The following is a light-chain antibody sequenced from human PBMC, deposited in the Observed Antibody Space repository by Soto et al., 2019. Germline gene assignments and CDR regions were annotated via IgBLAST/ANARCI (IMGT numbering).Light chain of an antibody. CDR1: SSNIGAGYD. V-gene: IGLV1-40*01. Sequence: QSVLTQPPSVSGAPGQRVTISCTGSSSNIGAGYDVHWYQQLPGTAPKLLIYGNSNRPSGVPDRFSGSKSGTSASLAITGLQPEDEADYYCLLFYGGAQVFGAGTKLTVL. CDR3: LLFYGGAQV. CDR2: GNS. J-gene: IGLJ2*01.